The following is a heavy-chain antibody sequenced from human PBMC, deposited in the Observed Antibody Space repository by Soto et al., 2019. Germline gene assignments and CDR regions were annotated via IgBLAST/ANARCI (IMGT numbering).Heavy chain of an antibody. CDR3: ATPTLAVAGTPAFDI. CDR2: ISYDGSNK. J-gene: IGHJ3*02. CDR1: GFTFSSYG. Sequence: VGSLRLSCAASGFTFSSYGMHWVRQAPGKGLEWVAVISYDGSNKYYADSVKGRFTISRDNAKNSLYLQMNSLRAEDTAVYYCATPTLAVAGTPAFDIWGQGTMVTVSS. D-gene: IGHD6-19*01. V-gene: IGHV3-30*03.